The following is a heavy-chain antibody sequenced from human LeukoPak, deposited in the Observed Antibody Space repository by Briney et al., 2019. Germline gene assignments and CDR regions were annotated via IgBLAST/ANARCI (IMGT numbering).Heavy chain of an antibody. CDR1: EFSVGSNY. CDR2: ISSSGSTI. D-gene: IGHD3-10*01. CDR3: ARGRGSGTYYTRGYYMDV. Sequence: GGSLRLSCAASEFSVGSNYMTWVRQAPGKGLEWVSYISSSGSTIYYADSVKGRFTISRDNAKNSLYLQMNSLRAEDTAVYYCARGRGSGTYYTRGYYMDVWGKGTTVTISS. J-gene: IGHJ6*04. V-gene: IGHV3-48*03.